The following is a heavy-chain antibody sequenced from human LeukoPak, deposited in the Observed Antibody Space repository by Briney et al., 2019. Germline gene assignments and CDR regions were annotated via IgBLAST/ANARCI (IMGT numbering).Heavy chain of an antibody. V-gene: IGHV3-21*01. CDR3: ARGVVPAALNWFDP. Sequence: GGSLRLSCAASGFTFSSYSMNWVRQAPGKGLEWVSSISSSSSYIHYADSVKGRFTISRDNAKNSLYLQMNSLRAEDTAVYYCARGVVPAALNWFDPWGQGTLVTVSS. CDR1: GFTFSSYS. D-gene: IGHD2-2*01. CDR2: ISSSSSYI. J-gene: IGHJ5*02.